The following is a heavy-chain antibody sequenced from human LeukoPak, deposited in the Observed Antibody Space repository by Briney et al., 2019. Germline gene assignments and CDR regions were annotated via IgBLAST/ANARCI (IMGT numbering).Heavy chain of an antibody. CDR3: TREPHP. CDR2: IYSSGST. Sequence: SETLSLTCTVSGGSISNYYWSWIRQPAGKGLEWIGRIYSSGSTDYNPSLKSRVTMSIDTSRNQISLNLISVTAADTAVYYCTREPHPWGQGTLVTVSS. CDR1: GGSISNYY. V-gene: IGHV4-4*07. J-gene: IGHJ5*02.